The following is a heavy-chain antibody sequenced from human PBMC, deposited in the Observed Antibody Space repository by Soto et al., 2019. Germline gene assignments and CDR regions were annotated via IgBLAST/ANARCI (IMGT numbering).Heavy chain of an antibody. CDR1: GASISSGDYY. Sequence: SETLSLTCTVSGASISSGDYYWSWIRQPPGKGLEWIGLIYYSGSTHYNPSLKSRLIISVNTSKNQFSLKLTSATAADTAVYYCARDFKRYSVYYGDYELNYFDYWGQGTLVTVSS. CDR3: ARDFKRYSVYYGDYELNYFDY. J-gene: IGHJ4*02. D-gene: IGHD4-17*01. V-gene: IGHV4-30-4*01. CDR2: IYYSGST.